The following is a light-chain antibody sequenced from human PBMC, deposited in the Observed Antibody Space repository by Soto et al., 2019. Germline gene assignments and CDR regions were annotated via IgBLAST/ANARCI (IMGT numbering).Light chain of an antibody. Sequence: IVLTQSPGTLSLSPGERVTLSCRASQSVTTRLAWYQHKPGQAPTLRMSGASNRASGVPVRFSGSGSGTDFTLTITRLEPEDFALYYCQQYGGSPITFGLGTRLEI. J-gene: IGKJ5*01. V-gene: IGKV3-20*01. CDR2: GAS. CDR1: QSVTTR. CDR3: QQYGGSPIT.